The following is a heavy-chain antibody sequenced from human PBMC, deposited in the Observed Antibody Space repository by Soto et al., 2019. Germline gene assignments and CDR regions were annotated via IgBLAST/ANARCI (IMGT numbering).Heavy chain of an antibody. V-gene: IGHV1-69*01. Sequence: QVQLVQSGAEVKKPGSSVKVSCKASGGTFSSYAISWVRQAPGQGLEWMGGIIPIFGTANYSQKFQGRVMINADESTSTAYMELSSLRSEDTAVYYCAGASYYYDSSGYSPNYYGMDVWGQGTTVTVSS. CDR2: IIPIFGTA. CDR3: AGASYYYDSSGYSPNYYGMDV. D-gene: IGHD3-22*01. J-gene: IGHJ6*02. CDR1: GGTFSSYA.